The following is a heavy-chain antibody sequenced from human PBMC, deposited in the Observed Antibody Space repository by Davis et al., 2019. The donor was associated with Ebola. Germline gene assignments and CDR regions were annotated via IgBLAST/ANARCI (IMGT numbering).Heavy chain of an antibody. Sequence: SVKVSCKASGGTFSSYAISWVRQAPGQGLEWMGGIIPIFGTANYAQKFQGRVTITADESTSTAYMELSSLRAEDTAVYYCARAGGYCISTSCFYYYYYGMDVWGQGTTVTVSS. D-gene: IGHD2-2*01. CDR1: GGTFSSYA. CDR3: ARAGGYCISTSCFYYYYYGMDV. J-gene: IGHJ6*02. V-gene: IGHV1-69*13. CDR2: IIPIFGTA.